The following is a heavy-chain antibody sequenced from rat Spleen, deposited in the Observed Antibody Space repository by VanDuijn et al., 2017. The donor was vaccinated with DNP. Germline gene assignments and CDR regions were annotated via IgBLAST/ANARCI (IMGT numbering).Heavy chain of an antibody. D-gene: IGHD1-11*01. V-gene: IGHV5-7*01. J-gene: IGHJ2*01. CDR1: GFTFSDYN. Sequence: EVQLVESGGGLVQPGRSLKLSCAASGFTFSDYNMAWVRQAPKKGLEWVATISYDGSSTYYRDSVKGRFTISRDNAKSTLYLQMDSLRSEDTATYYCARQDGGSIGYFDYWGQGVMVTVSS. CDR3: ARQDGGSIGYFDY. CDR2: ISYDGSST.